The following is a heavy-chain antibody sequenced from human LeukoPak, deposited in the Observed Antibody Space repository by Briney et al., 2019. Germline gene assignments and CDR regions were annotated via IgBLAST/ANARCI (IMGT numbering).Heavy chain of an antibody. Sequence: SETLSLTCTVSGGSISSSSYYWGWIRQPPGKGLEWIGSIYYSGSTYYNPSLKSRVTISVDTSKNQFSLKLSSVTAADTAVYYCARSRTAGCSSTSCYTYYFDYWGQGTLVTVSS. J-gene: IGHJ4*02. D-gene: IGHD2-2*01. CDR3: ARSRTAGCSSTSCYTYYFDY. V-gene: IGHV4-39*07. CDR2: IYYSGST. CDR1: GGSISSSSYY.